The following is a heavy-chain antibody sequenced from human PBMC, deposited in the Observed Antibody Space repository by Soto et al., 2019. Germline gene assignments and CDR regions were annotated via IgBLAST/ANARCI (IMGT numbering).Heavy chain of an antibody. Sequence: EVQLVESGGGLVQPGRSLRLSCAASGFNFDEYAMHWVRQAPGKGLEWGSGISWKSGSIGYADSVKGRFTTSRDNAKKTLFLQMNSLGPEDTDVSFCANDSASGSADYYFDYWGRGTLVTVSS. CDR3: ANDSASGSADYYFDY. CDR2: ISWKSGSI. CDR1: GFNFDEYA. V-gene: IGHV3-9*01. J-gene: IGHJ4*02. D-gene: IGHD6-25*01.